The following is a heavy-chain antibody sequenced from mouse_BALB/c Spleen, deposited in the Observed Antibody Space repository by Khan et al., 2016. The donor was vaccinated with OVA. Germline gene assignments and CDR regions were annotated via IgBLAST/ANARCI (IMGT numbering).Heavy chain of an antibody. Sequence: EVELVESGGGLVQTGGSRKLSCAASGFTFSGFGMHWVRQTPEKGLEWVAYISDGSNTIYYADTVKGRFTISRDNPKNTLFLQMTSLRSEDTAMYYYARTGYYYFDYWGQGTTLTVSS. J-gene: IGHJ2*01. CDR3: ARTGYYYFDY. CDR1: GFTFSGFG. V-gene: IGHV5-17*02. CDR2: ISDGSNTI. D-gene: IGHD2-3*01.